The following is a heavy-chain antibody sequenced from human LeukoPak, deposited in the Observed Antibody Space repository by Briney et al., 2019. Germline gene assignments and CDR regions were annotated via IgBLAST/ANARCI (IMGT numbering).Heavy chain of an antibody. D-gene: IGHD2-21*02. J-gene: IGHJ3*02. CDR1: GFTFDDYA. CDR3: AKVFWAGAFCGGDCFAAFDI. V-gene: IGHV3-43*02. Sequence: PGGSLRLSCAASGFTFDDYAMHWVRQAPGKGLEWVSLISGDGGSTYYADSVKGRFTISRDNNKNSLYLQMNSLRTEDTALYYCAKVFWAGAFCGGDCFAAFDIWGQGTMVTVSS. CDR2: ISGDGGST.